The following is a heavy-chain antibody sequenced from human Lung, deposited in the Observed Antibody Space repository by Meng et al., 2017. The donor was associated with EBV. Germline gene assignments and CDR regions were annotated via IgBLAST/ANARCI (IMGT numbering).Heavy chain of an antibody. Sequence: VQLQESGPGLVKPSQTLSLTCTVSGGSISSGDYYWSWTRQPPGKGLEWIGYIYYSGSTYYNPSLKSRVTISVDTSKNQFSLKLSSVTAADTAVYYCARDRTTGRYFDYWGQGTLVTVSS. CDR2: IYYSGST. CDR1: GGSISSGDYY. V-gene: IGHV4-30-4*01. D-gene: IGHD4-11*01. J-gene: IGHJ4*02. CDR3: ARDRTTGRYFDY.